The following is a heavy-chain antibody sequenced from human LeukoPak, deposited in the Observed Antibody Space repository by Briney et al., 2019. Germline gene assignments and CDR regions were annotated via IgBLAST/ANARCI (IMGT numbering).Heavy chain of an antibody. D-gene: IGHD5-18*01. V-gene: IGHV4-34*01. CDR3: ARMRRGYSYALTA. J-gene: IGHJ5*02. Sequence: PSETLSLTCAVYGGSFSGYYWSWIRQPPGKGLEWIGEINHSGSTNYNPSLKSRVTISVDTSKNQFSLKLSSVTAADTAVYYCARMRRGYSYALTAWGQGTLVTASS. CDR2: INHSGST. CDR1: GGSFSGYY.